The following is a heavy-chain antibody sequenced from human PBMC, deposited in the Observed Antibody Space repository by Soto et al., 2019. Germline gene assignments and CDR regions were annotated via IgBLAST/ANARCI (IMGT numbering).Heavy chain of an antibody. CDR1: GFTFSSYG. J-gene: IGHJ4*02. V-gene: IGHV3-30*18. CDR2: ISYDGSNK. D-gene: IGHD6-19*01. CDR3: ANSKWLDY. Sequence: GGSLRLSCAASGFTFSSYGMHWVRQAPGKGLEWVAVISYDGSNKYYADSVKGRFTISRDNSKNTLYLQMNSLRAEDTAVYYCANSKWLDYWGQGTLVTVSS.